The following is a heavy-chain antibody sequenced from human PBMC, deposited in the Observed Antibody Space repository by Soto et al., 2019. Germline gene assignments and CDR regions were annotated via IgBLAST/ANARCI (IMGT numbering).Heavy chain of an antibody. D-gene: IGHD3-16*01. J-gene: IGHJ4*02. CDR2: IYYSGST. V-gene: IGHV4-30-4*01. CDR1: GGSISSGDYY. Sequence: QVQLQESGPGLVTPSQTLSLTSTVSGGSISSGDYYWSWLRQPPGTGLERIGYIYYSGSTYYNPSHKRRVTISVDTSKNQFSLKLSSVTAADTDVYYCASVGETSYFDYWGQGTLVTVSS. CDR3: ASVGETSYFDY.